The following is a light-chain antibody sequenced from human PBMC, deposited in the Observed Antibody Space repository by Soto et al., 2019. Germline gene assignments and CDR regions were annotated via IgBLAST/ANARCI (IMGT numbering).Light chain of an antibody. CDR3: CSYAGYSSFVI. CDR1: RSDVGNYNL. Sequence: QSALTQPASVSGSPGQSITISCSGTRSDVGNYNLVSWYQHHPGKAPQLMIYEVNKRPSGVSNRFSGSKSGNTASLTISGLQAEDEADYYCCSYAGYSSFVIFGGGTKVTVL. J-gene: IGLJ2*01. V-gene: IGLV2-23*02. CDR2: EVN.